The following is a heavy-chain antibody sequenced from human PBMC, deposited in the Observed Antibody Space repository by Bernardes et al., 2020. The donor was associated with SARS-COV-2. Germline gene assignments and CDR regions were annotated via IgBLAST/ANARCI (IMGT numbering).Heavy chain of an antibody. CDR1: GFTFSSYS. CDR3: ARDLELVLTAIPYYFDY. V-gene: IGHV3-48*02. CDR2: ISSSSSTI. D-gene: IGHD2-21*02. J-gene: IGHJ4*02. Sequence: GGSLRLSCAASGFTFSSYSMNWVRQAPGKGLEWVSYISSSSSTIYYADSVKGRFTISRDNAKNSLYLQMNSLRDEDTAVYYCARDLELVLTAIPYYFDYWGQGTLVTVSS.